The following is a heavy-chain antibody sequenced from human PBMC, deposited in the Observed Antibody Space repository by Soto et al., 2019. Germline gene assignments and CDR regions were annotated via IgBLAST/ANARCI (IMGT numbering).Heavy chain of an antibody. D-gene: IGHD6-13*01. CDR2: VYYDGSP. CDR1: GASVSTSTYH. CDR3: ARHGAAVLYYYGMDV. V-gene: IGHV4-39*01. Sequence: QLQLQESGPGLVKPSETLSLTCTISGASVSTSTYHWGWMRQPPGKGLEWIGTVYYDGSPYYNPSLKSRATISVDTSMNQFSLKVTSVTAADTAVYYCARHGAAVLYYYGMDVWGQGTTVTVSS. J-gene: IGHJ6*02.